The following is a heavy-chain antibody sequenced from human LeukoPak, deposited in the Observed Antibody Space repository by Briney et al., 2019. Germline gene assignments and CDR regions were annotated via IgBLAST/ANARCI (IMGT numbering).Heavy chain of an antibody. D-gene: IGHD1-26*01. Sequence: GGSLRLSCAASGFTFSSFAMSWVRLAPGKGLEWVSTLGSTGNTFYSDSVKGRFTVSRDTSKNTLYLQMNSLRAEDTAVFYCARRGVGATRLYYFDYWGKGTLVTVSS. V-gene: IGHV3-23*01. CDR2: LGSTGNT. CDR3: ARRGVGATRLYYFDY. J-gene: IGHJ4*02. CDR1: GFTFSSFA.